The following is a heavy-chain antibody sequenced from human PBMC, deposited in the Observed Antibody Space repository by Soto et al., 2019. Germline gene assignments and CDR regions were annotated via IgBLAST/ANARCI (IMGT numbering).Heavy chain of an antibody. J-gene: IGHJ4*02. Sequence: GGSLRLSCAASGFTFSIYAMSWVRHAPGKGLEWVSAISGSGGSTYYADSVKGRFTISRDNSKNTLYLQMNSLRAEDTAVYYCAKPRREYDSSGYYYFDYWGQGTLVTVSS. D-gene: IGHD3-22*01. CDR3: AKPRREYDSSGYYYFDY. CDR1: GFTFSIYA. CDR2: ISGSGGST. V-gene: IGHV3-23*01.